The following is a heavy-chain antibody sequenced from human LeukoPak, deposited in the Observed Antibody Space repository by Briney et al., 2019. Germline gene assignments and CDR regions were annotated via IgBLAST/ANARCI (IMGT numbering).Heavy chain of an antibody. Sequence: PSETLSLTCSVSGDSVTSYYWSWIRQPPGKGLEWIGYVSSDGTTNYTPSLRSRVIMSVDTAKNHISLNLTSLTAADTATYYCARQGSSTSSYCYMDVWGKGTTVTVSS. J-gene: IGHJ6*03. CDR3: ARQGSSTSSYCYMDV. CDR1: GDSVTSYY. CDR2: VSSDGTT. D-gene: IGHD2-2*01. V-gene: IGHV4-59*08.